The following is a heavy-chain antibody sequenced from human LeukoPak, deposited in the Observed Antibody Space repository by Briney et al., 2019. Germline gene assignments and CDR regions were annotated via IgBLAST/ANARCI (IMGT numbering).Heavy chain of an antibody. Sequence: GGSLRLSCAASGFTFSSYSMNWVRQAPGKGLEWVSSISSSSSYIYYADSVKGRFTISRDNAKNSLYLQMNSLRAEDTAVYYCARVQRYGSGSYYNDYWGQGTLVTVSS. CDR2: ISSSSSYI. V-gene: IGHV3-21*01. CDR1: GFTFSSYS. CDR3: ARVQRYGSGSYYNDY. D-gene: IGHD3-10*01. J-gene: IGHJ4*02.